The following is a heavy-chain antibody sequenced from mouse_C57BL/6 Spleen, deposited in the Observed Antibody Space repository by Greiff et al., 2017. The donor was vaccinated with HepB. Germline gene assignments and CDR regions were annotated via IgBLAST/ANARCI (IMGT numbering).Heavy chain of an antibody. J-gene: IGHJ4*01. CDR1: GYTFTSYW. Sequence: QVQLQQSGAELVKPGASVKMSCKASGYTFTSYWITWVKQRPGQGLEWIGDIYPSSGSTNYNEKFKSKATLTVDTSSSTAYMQLSSLTSEDSAVYYCAREGDGNFAMGYWGQGTSVTVST. CDR3: AREGDGNFAMGY. V-gene: IGHV1-55*01. CDR2: IYPSSGST. D-gene: IGHD2-1*01.